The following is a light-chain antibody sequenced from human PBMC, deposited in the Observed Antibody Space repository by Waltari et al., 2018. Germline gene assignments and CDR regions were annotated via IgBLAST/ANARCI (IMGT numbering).Light chain of an antibody. V-gene: IGKV4-1*01. J-gene: IGKJ1*01. Sequence: DIVMTQSPNSLAVSLVERATINCKSSQSVLYNSNHKNYLAWYQQKPGQPPKLLIYWASTRESGVPDRFSGSGSGTDFTLSISSLQAEDVAVYYCQQHYISRTFGQGTRVEIK. CDR3: QQHYISRT. CDR2: WAS. CDR1: QSVLYNSNHKNY.